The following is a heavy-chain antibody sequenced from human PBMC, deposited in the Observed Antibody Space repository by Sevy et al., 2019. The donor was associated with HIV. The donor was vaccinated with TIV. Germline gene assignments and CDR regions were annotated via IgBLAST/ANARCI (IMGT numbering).Heavy chain of an antibody. J-gene: IGHJ4*02. Sequence: GEALKISCAASGFTFSNYWMSWVRQAPGKGLEWVANIKQDGSEKYYVDSVKGRFIISRDNTKNSLYLQMNSLRVEDTAVYYCARSQTHPGYSDYWGQGTLVTVSS. V-gene: IGHV3-7*01. CDR2: IKQDGSEK. CDR3: ARSQTHPGYSDY. CDR1: GFTFSNYW.